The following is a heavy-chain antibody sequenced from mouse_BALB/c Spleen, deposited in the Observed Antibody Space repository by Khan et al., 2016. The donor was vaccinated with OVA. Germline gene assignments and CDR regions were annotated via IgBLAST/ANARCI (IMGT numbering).Heavy chain of an antibody. D-gene: IGHD1-1*01. Sequence: QVQLKQSGPELVKPGASVKMSCKAAGYTFTDYVITWVKQRTGQGLEWIGEIYPGSGSAYYNEKFKDKATLTADKSSDTAYMQLSSLTSEDSAVSFCARSYVGACFAYWGQGTLVTASA. CDR1: GYTFTDYV. CDR2: IYPGSGSA. J-gene: IGHJ3*01. CDR3: ARSYVGACFAY. V-gene: IGHV1-77*01.